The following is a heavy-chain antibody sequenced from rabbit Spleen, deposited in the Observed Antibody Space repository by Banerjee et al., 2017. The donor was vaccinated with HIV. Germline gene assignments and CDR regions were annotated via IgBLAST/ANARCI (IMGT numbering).Heavy chain of an antibody. V-gene: IGHV1S7*01. CDR1: GFTISSNY. Sequence: QLVESRGGLVTPGGSLKLSCKASGFTISSNYWMNWVRQAPGKGLEWIGYIDPIFGTTSYASWVNGRFTISSDNAQNTVDLQMNSLTAVDTATYFCARDRGSGWGDAIDPWGPGTWSPS. CDR3: ARDRGSGWGDAIDP. CDR2: IDPIFGTT. J-gene: IGHJ2*01. D-gene: IGHD4-1*01.